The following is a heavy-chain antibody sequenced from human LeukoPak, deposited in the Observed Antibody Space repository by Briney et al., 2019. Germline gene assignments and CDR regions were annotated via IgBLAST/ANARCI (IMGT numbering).Heavy chain of an antibody. D-gene: IGHD5-12*01. J-gene: IGHJ4*02. V-gene: IGHV3-7*01. Sequence: GGSLRLSCAASGFSFRDSWMTWVRQAPGKGLEWVANINQGGSVKYYVDSVKGRFTISRDDAKSSLYVQMNSLRDEDTAVYYCARFGYSGWNLEYWGQGTLVTVSS. CDR2: INQGGSVK. CDR3: ARFGYSGWNLEY. CDR1: GFSFRDSW.